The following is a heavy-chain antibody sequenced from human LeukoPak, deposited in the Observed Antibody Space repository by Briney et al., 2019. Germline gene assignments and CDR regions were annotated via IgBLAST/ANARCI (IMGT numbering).Heavy chain of an antibody. D-gene: IGHD3-16*02. Sequence: GGSLRLSCAASGFTFSSYGMHWVRQAPGKGLEWVAVIWYDGSNKYYADSVKGRFTISRDNSKDTVYLQMNSLRAEDTAIYNCARDIELSTWGLGTKVTVSS. CDR3: ARDIELST. CDR1: GFTFSSYG. V-gene: IGHV3-33*01. CDR2: IWYDGSNK. J-gene: IGHJ3*01.